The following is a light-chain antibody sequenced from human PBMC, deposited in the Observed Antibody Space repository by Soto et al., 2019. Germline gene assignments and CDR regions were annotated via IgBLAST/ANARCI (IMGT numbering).Light chain of an antibody. V-gene: IGLV2-14*01. Sequence: QSALTQPASVSGSPGQSITMSCTGTSSDVGGYNYVSWYQQHPGEAPKLMIYDVSNRASGVSNRFSGSKSGNTASLTISGLQAEDEADYYCLSYTRSSSLIVVFGGGTKLTVL. CDR2: DVS. J-gene: IGLJ2*01. CDR1: SSDVGGYNY. CDR3: LSYTRSSSLIVV.